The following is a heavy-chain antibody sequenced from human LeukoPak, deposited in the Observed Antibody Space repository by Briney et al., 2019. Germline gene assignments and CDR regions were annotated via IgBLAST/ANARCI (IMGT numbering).Heavy chain of an antibody. V-gene: IGHV4-59*01. CDR3: ARAVNYDFWSGYPNWFDP. CDR2: IYYSGST. J-gene: IGHJ5*02. D-gene: IGHD3-3*01. Sequence: SETLSLTCTVSGGSISSYYWSWIRQPPGQGLEWIGYIYYSGSTNYNPSLKSRVTISVDTSKNSFSLKLSSVTAADTAVYYCARAVNYDFWSGYPNWFDPWGKGTLVTVSS. CDR1: GGSISSYY.